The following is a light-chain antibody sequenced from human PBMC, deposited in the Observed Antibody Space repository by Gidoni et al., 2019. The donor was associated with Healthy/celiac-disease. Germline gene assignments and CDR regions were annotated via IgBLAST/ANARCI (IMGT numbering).Light chain of an antibody. CDR3: YSRESSGNPL. CDR1: SLRSYY. Sequence: SSELTQAPAVSGALGQTVRITCQGDSLRSYYASWYQQKPGQAPVLVICGKNNRPSGIPDRFSGSSSGNTASLTITGAQAEDEADYCCYSRESSGNPLFGGGTKLTVL. J-gene: IGLJ2*01. CDR2: GKN. V-gene: IGLV3-19*01.